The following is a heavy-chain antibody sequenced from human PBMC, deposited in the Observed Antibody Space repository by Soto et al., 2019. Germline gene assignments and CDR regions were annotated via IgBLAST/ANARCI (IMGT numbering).Heavy chain of an antibody. Sequence: SVKVSCKASGGTFSSYAISWVRQAPGQGLEWMGGIIPIFGTANYAQKFQGRVTITADESTSTAYMELSSLRSEDTAVYYCARLMVRGVIIKSYYGMDVWGQGTTVTVSS. CDR3: ARLMVRGVIIKSYYGMDV. V-gene: IGHV1-69*13. J-gene: IGHJ6*02. CDR1: GGTFSSYA. CDR2: IIPIFGTA. D-gene: IGHD3-10*01.